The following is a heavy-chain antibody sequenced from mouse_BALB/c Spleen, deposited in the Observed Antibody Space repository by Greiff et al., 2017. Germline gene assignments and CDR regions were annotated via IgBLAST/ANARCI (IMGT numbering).Heavy chain of an antibody. J-gene: IGHJ3*01. D-gene: IGHD1-1*01. CDR2: IWAGGST. CDR1: GFSLTSYG. CDR3: ARGGYYGSRGGAWFAD. V-gene: IGHV2-9*02. Sequence: QVQLQQSGPGLVAPSQSLSITCTVSGFSLTSYGVHWVRQPPGKGLEWLGVIWAGGSTNYTSALMSRLSISKDNSKSQVFLKMNSLQTDDTAMYYSARGGYYGSRGGAWFADWGQGTLVTVSA.